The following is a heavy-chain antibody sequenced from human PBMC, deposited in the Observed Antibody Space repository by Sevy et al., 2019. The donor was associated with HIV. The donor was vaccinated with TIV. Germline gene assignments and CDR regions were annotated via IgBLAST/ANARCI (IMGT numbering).Heavy chain of an antibody. CDR3: ASASGTY. D-gene: IGHD1-1*01. J-gene: IGHJ4*02. CDR2: IRSKSDGGTT. Sequence: GGSLRLSCAASGFTFNHAWMSWVRQAPGKGLEWVGRIRSKSDGGTTDFAAPVQGRFTMSRDDSKYTLYLQMNSLKSEDTAMYYCASASGTYWGQGILVTVSS. V-gene: IGHV3-15*01. CDR1: GFTFNHAW.